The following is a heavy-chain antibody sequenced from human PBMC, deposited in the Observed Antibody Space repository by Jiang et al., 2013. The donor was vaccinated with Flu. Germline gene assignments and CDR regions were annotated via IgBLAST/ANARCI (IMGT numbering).Heavy chain of an antibody. V-gene: IGHV7-4-1*02. CDR1: GYTFTSYA. CDR2: INTNTGNP. J-gene: IGHJ4*02. D-gene: IGHD6-19*01. Sequence: VKVSCKASGYTFTSYAMKLGGDRAPGQGLEWMGWINTNTGNPKYAQAFTGRFVFSLDTSVSTAYLEISSLKADDTAVYYCARAGRAGSSGWYDYFEYWGQGTLVTVSS. CDR3: ARAGRAGSSGWYDYFEY.